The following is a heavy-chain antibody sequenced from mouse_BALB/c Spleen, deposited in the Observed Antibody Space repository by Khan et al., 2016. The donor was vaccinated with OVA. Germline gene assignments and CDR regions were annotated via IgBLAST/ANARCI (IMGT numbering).Heavy chain of an antibody. J-gene: IGHJ3*01. D-gene: IGHD3-1*01. CDR3: ARSGYEAWFPD. CDR2: IDPENGNT. CDR1: GFNIKDYY. Sequence: EVQLQESGAELVRPGALVKLSCKASGFNIKDYYIHWVKQRPEQGLEWIGWIDPENGNTMCDPKFQDKASITADTSSNTAYLQLSSRTAEDTAVYYWARSGYEAWFPDGGQGTLVSVSA. V-gene: IGHV14-1*02.